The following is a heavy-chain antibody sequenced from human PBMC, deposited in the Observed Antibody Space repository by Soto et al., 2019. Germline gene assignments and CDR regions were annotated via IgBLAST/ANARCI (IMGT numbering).Heavy chain of an antibody. V-gene: IGHV3-21*01. Sequence: PGGSLRLSCAASGFTFSSYSMNWVRQAPGKGLEWVSSISSSSSYIYYADSVKGRFTISRDNAKNSLYLQMNSLRAEDTAVYYCARIPVVLRYFDWLLSPPPYYYYYGMDVWGQGTTVTVSS. CDR2: ISSSSSYI. D-gene: IGHD3-9*01. CDR1: GFTFSSYS. CDR3: ARIPVVLRYFDWLLSPPPYYYYYGMDV. J-gene: IGHJ6*02.